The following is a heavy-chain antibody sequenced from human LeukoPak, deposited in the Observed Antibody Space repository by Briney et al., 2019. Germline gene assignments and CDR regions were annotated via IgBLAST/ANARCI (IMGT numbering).Heavy chain of an antibody. D-gene: IGHD4-23*01. CDR3: AKDSTVVTFDY. CDR1: GFTFSSYG. CDR2: ISYDGSNK. J-gene: IGHJ4*02. V-gene: IGHV3-30*18. Sequence: GGSLRLSCAASGFTFSSYGMHWVRQAPGKGLEWVAVISYDGSNKYYADSVKGRFTISRDNSKNTLYLQMNSLRAEDTAVYYCAKDSTVVTFDYWGRGTLVTVSS.